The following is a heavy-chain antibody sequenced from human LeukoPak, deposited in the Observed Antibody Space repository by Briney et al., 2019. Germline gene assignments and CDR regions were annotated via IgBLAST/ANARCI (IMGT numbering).Heavy chain of an antibody. CDR2: IKQDGSEK. CDR1: GFTFSTYW. J-gene: IGHJ4*02. Sequence: PGGSLRLSCAASGFTFSTYWMTWVRQAPGKGLEWVANIKQDGSEKKYEDSVKGRFTISRDNADNSLFLQMNSLRAEDTAVYYCARHPSVAGTKGGFDHWGQGTLVTVSS. CDR3: ARHPSVAGTKGGFDH. V-gene: IGHV3-7*01. D-gene: IGHD6-19*01.